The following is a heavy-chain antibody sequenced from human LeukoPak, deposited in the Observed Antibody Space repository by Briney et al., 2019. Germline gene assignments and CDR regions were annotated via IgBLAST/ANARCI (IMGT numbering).Heavy chain of an antibody. D-gene: IGHD3-22*01. J-gene: IGHJ4*02. CDR1: GDSVSSNSAA. Sequence: SQTLSLTCAISGDSVSSNSAAWNWIRQSPSRGLEWLGRTYYRSKWYNDYAVSVKSRITINPDTSKNQCSLQLNSVTPEDTAVYYCAREWGYYGSSGPIDYWGQGTLVTVSS. CDR2: TYYRSKWYN. V-gene: IGHV6-1*01. CDR3: AREWGYYGSSGPIDY.